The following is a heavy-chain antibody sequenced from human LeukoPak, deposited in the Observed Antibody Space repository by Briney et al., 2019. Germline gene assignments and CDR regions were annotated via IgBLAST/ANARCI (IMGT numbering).Heavy chain of an antibody. J-gene: IGHJ4*02. CDR3: VKDGSYSSNWYNFDS. V-gene: IGHV3-23*01. CDR1: GFTFSSYA. Sequence: RGGSLRLSCAASGFTFSSYALSWVRQAPGKGLEWVSSVSGSGGTTYYADSVKGRFTISRDNSKNTLYLQMSGLRAEDTAVFYCVKDGSYSSNWYNFDSWGQGTLVTVSS. CDR2: VSGSGGTT. D-gene: IGHD6-13*01.